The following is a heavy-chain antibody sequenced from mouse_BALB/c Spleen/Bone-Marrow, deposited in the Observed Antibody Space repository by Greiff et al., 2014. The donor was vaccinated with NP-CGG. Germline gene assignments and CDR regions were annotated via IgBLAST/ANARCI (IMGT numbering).Heavy chain of an antibody. J-gene: IGHJ3*01. D-gene: IGHD3-3*01. CDR3: AGLDVFAY. CDR1: GFNIKDTY. V-gene: IGHV14-3*02. CDR2: IDPANGNT. Sequence: VQLQQSGAELVKPGASVKLSCTASGFNIKDTYMHWVKQRPEQGLEWIGRIDPANGNTKYDPKFQGKANITADTSSNTAYLQLSNLTSEDTAVYYCAGLDVFAYWGQGTLVTVSA.